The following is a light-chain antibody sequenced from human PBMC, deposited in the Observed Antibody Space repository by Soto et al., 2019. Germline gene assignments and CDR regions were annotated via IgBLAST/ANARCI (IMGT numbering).Light chain of an antibody. CDR2: WAS. CDR1: QSVLYSSNNKNY. CDR3: QQYYSTPPK. J-gene: IGKJ1*01. Sequence: IVMTQSLDSLAVSLGDRSTINCNSSQSVLYSSNNKNYLAWYQQKPGQPPKLLIYWASTRESGVPDRFSGSGSGTDFTLTISSLQAEDVAVYYCQQYYSTPPKFGQGTKVDIK. V-gene: IGKV4-1*01.